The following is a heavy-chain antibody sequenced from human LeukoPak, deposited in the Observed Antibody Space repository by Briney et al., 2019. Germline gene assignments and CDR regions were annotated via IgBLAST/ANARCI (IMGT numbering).Heavy chain of an antibody. CDR3: ARDQNYYDSSALGY. D-gene: IGHD3-22*01. V-gene: IGHV3-11*04. CDR2: ISSSGSTI. Sequence: GESLKISCAASGFTFSDYYMSWIRQAPGKGLEWVSYISSSGSTIYYADSVKGRFTISRDNAKNSLYLQMNSLRAEDTAVYYCARDQNYYDSSALGYWGQGTLVTVSS. J-gene: IGHJ4*02. CDR1: GFTFSDYY.